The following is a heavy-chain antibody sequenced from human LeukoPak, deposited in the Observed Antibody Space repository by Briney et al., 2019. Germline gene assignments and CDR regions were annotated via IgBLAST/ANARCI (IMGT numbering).Heavy chain of an antibody. D-gene: IGHD3-16*01. J-gene: IGHJ3*02. V-gene: IGHV4-39*07. CDR1: GDSIRSSVYY. CDR3: ARVIPSLRGLDGFDI. Sequence: SETLSLTCSVSGDSIRSSVYYWGWIRQPPGQGLEWIGSIYYSGITYYNTSLKSRITISIDTSKNQFSLKLTSVTAADTAVYYCARVIPSLRGLDGFDIWGQGTMVSVSS. CDR2: IYYSGIT.